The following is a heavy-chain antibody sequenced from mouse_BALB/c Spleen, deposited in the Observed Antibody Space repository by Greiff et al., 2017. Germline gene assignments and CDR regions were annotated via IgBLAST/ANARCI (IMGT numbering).Heavy chain of an antibody. CDR1: GYSFTSYYV. CDR2: ISYSGST. V-gene: IGHV3-2*02. D-gene: IGHD2-10*01. CDR3: ARHAYYGNYGGFFAY. J-gene: IGHJ3*01. Sequence: EVKLVESGPGLVKPSQSLSLSCTVTGYSFTSYYVWYLIRQFPGNILEWMGYISYSGSTSYNPSLKSRISITPDTSKNQFFLQLNSVTTEDTATYYCARHAYYGNYGGFFAYWGQGTLVTVSA.